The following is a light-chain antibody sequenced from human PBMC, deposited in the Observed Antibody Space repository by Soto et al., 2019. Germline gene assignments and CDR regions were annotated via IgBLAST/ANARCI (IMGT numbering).Light chain of an antibody. CDR3: QQSYSTPGGIT. Sequence: DLQMTQSPSSLSASVGDRVTITCRASQSISSYLNWYQQKPGKAPKLLIYAASSLQSGVPSRFSGSGSGTDFTLTISSLQPEDFATYYCQQSYSTPGGITFGPGTKVDIK. V-gene: IGKV1-39*01. CDR1: QSISSY. CDR2: AAS. J-gene: IGKJ3*01.